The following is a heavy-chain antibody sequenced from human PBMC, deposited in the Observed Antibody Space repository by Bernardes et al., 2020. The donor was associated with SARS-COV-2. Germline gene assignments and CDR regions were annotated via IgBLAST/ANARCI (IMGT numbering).Heavy chain of an antibody. CDR2: VSRSTSYI. D-gene: IGHD5-18*01. Sequence: GGSLRLSCAASGFTFSTYSMNWVRQAPGKGLEWVSSVSRSTSYIYYADSVKGRFTISRDNAKNSLYLEMNSLRAEDTAMYYCARDVETSTDFAFDIWGPGTMVTVSS. CDR3: ARDVETSTDFAFDI. CDR1: GFTFSTYS. V-gene: IGHV3-21*01. J-gene: IGHJ3*02.